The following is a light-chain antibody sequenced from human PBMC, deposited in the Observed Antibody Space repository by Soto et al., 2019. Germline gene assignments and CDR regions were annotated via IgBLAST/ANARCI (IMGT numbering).Light chain of an antibody. CDR1: QSISDT. J-gene: IGKJ1*01. V-gene: IGKV3-15*01. Sequence: EVGLTQSPATLSLSPGERATLSCRASQSISDTLAWYQQKPGQAPRLLIHGASTRATGFPARFSGSGSGTDFTLTISSLQSEDFAVYYCQQYNNWPWTFGQGTKVDI. CDR2: GAS. CDR3: QQYNNWPWT.